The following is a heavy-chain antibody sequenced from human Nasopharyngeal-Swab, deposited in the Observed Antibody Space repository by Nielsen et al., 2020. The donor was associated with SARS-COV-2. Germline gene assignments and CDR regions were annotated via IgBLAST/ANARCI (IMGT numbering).Heavy chain of an antibody. V-gene: IGHV1-24*01. J-gene: IGHJ4*02. CDR2: FDPEDGET. CDR1: GYTLTELS. D-gene: IGHD3-3*01. Sequence: ASVKVSCKVSGYTLTELSMHWVRQAPGKGREWMGGFDPEDGETIYAQKFQGRVTMTEDTSTDTAYMELSSLRSEDTAVYYCATSYAIFGVVTPFDYWGQGTLVTVSS. CDR3: ATSYAIFGVVTPFDY.